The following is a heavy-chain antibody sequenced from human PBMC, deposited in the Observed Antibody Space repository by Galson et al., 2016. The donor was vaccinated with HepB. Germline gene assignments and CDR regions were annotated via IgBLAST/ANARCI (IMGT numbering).Heavy chain of an antibody. D-gene: IGHD2-21*02. Sequence: SLRLPCAASGFTFSSYEMNWVRQAPGKGLEWVSYISSSGSIIYYADSVKGRFTISRDNAKNSLYLQMNSLRAEDTAVYYCANGAVTAVHWGQGTLVTVSS. V-gene: IGHV3-48*03. CDR1: GFTFSSYE. J-gene: IGHJ4*02. CDR2: ISSSGSII. CDR3: ANGAVTAVH.